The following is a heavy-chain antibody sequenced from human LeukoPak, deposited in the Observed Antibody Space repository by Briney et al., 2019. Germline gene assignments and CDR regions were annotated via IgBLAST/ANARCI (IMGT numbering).Heavy chain of an antibody. CDR3: ARGSVPNVDTAMVTYYYGMDV. D-gene: IGHD5-18*01. CDR1: GYTFTGYY. V-gene: IGHV1-18*04. CDR2: ISAYNGNT. J-gene: IGHJ6*02. Sequence: GASVKVSCKASGYTFTGYYMHWVRQAPGQGLEWMGWISAYNGNTNYAQKLQGRVTMTTDTSTSTAYMELRSLRSDDTAVYYCARGSVPNVDTAMVTYYYGMDVWGQGTTVTASS.